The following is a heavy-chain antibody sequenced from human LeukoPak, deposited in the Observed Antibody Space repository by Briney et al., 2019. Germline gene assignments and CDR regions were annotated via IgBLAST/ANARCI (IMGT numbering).Heavy chain of an antibody. CDR3: ARDGSYSSGWYPPSNWFDP. CDR1: GGSINSYY. D-gene: IGHD6-19*01. J-gene: IGHJ5*02. CDR2: IYYSGST. V-gene: IGHV4-59*01. Sequence: SETLSLTCTVSGGSINSYYWNWIRQPPGKGLEWIGYIYYSGSTNYNPSLKSRVTISVDTSKNQFSLKLSSVTAADTAVYYCARDGSYSSGWYPPSNWFDPWGQGTLVTVSS.